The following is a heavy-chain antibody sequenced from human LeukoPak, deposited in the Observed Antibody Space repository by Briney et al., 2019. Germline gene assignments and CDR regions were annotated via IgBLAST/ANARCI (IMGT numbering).Heavy chain of an antibody. CDR2: IYTSGST. D-gene: IGHD1-26*01. V-gene: IGHV4-4*07. CDR1: GGSISSYY. J-gene: IGHJ4*02. CDR3: ARENSGSYREFDY. Sequence: SETLSLTCTVSGGSISSYYWSWIRQPAGKGLEWIGRIYTSGSTNYNASLKSRVSMSVDTFKNQFSLKLSSVTAADTAVFYCARENSGSYREFDYWGQGTLVTVSS.